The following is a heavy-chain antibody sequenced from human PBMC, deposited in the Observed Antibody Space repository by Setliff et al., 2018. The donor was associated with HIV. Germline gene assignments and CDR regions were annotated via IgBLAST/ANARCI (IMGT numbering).Heavy chain of an antibody. Sequence: SETLSLTCAVSGYSISSGYYWGWIRQPPGKGLEWIGSIYHSGSTYYNPSLKSRVTISVDTSKNQFSLKLSSVTAADTAVYYCARDLADGSGSHNWYDPWGQGTLVTVSS. J-gene: IGHJ5*02. CDR3: ARDLADGSGSHNWYDP. D-gene: IGHD3-10*01. CDR2: IYHSGST. V-gene: IGHV4-38-2*02. CDR1: GYSISSGYY.